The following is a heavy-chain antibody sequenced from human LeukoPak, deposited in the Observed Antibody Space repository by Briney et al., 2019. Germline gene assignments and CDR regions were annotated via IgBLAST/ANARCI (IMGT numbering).Heavy chain of an antibody. V-gene: IGHV3-30-3*01. CDR3: ARDGQGGKGGLFDY. Sequence: GRSLRLSCAGSGFTFSSYAMHWVRQAPGKGLEWVAVISYDGSNKYYADSVKGRFTISRDKSKNTPYLQMNSLRAEDTAVYYCARDGQGGKGGLFDYWGQGTLVTVSS. J-gene: IGHJ4*02. D-gene: IGHD4-23*01. CDR1: GFTFSSYA. CDR2: ISYDGSNK.